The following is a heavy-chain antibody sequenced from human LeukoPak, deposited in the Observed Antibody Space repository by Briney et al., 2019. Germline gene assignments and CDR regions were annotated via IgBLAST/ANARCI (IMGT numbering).Heavy chain of an antibody. CDR1: GFSLHTYC. Sequence: GGSLRLSCAGSGFSLHTYCMNWVRQAPGKGLEWISYITDVNNVIYYADSVKGRFTISRSKDENAVVMQMNNRRAEDTAVYFCTKEATRINLLTYGSWDAYDIWVQGTMVTVAS. V-gene: IGHV3-48*01. CDR3: TKEATRINLLTYGSWDAYDI. CDR2: ITDVNNVI. D-gene: IGHD1-14*01. J-gene: IGHJ3*02.